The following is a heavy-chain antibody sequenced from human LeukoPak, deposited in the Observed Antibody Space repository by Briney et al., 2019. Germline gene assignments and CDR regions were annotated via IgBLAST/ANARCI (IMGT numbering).Heavy chain of an antibody. CDR1: GGSFSGYY. V-gene: IGHV4-34*01. D-gene: IGHD3-3*01. J-gene: IGHJ4*02. CDR3: ARGEKPVYYDFWSGYVFDY. Sequence: SETLSLTCAVYGGSFSGYYWSWIRQPPGKGLEWIGEINHSGSTNYNPSLKSRVTISVDTSKNQFSLKLSSVTAADTAVYYCARGEKPVYYDFWSGYVFDYWGQGTLVTVSS. CDR2: INHSGST.